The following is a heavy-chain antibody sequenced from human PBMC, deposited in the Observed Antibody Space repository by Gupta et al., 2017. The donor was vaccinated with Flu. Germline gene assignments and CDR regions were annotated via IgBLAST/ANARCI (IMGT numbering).Heavy chain of an antibody. CDR1: GYTFRDNA. CDR2: INPDNGNT. D-gene: IGHD3-10*02. V-gene: IGHV1-3*01. J-gene: IGHJ4*02. Sequence: QVQLVQSGAEVKKPGASVKVSCKASGYTFRDNAVHWVRQAPGQRLEWMGWINPDNGNTKYSQKFQSRVTITRDTSAITAYMEFSSLRSEDTAVYYCARDMYEYVWGVPDYWCQGTLVTVSA. CDR3: ARDMYEYVWGVPDY.